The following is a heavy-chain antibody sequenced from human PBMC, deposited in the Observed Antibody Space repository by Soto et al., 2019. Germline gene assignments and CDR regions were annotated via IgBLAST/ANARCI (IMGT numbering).Heavy chain of an antibody. CDR2: ISGSGGST. J-gene: IGHJ4*02. D-gene: IGHD2-2*03. CDR3: AKGLDSESEFFGY. CDR1: GFTFSSYA. Sequence: GGSLRLSCAASGFTFSSYAMSWVRQAPGKGLEWVSAISGSGGSTYYADSVKGRFTISRDNSKNTLYLQMNSLRAEDTAVYYYAKGLDSESEFFGYWGQGTLVTVSS. V-gene: IGHV3-23*01.